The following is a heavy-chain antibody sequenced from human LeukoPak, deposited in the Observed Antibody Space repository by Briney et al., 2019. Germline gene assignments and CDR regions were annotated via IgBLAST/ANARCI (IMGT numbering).Heavy chain of an antibody. CDR3: ARVNVDYYDLNGFDY. CDR1: GYTFTGYY. D-gene: IGHD3-22*01. CDR2: INPNSGGT. J-gene: IGHJ4*02. Sequence: ASVKVSCKASGYTFTGYYMHWVRQAPGQGLEWMGWINPNSGGTNYAQKFQGRVTMTRDTSISTAYMELSRLRSDDTAVYYCARVNVDYYDLNGFDYCGQGTLVTVSS. V-gene: IGHV1-2*02.